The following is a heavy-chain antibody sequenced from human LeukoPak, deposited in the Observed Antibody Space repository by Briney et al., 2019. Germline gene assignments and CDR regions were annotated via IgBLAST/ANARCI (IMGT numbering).Heavy chain of an antibody. Sequence: GTLSLTCAVSGGSISSNNWWSWVRQPPGKGLEWLGEIYHSGSTNYNPSLKSRVTISLDKSKNQFSLKLSSVTAADTAVYFCAGRSKAENYYDSSGYVDYWGQGTLVTVSS. CDR3: AGRSKAENYYDSSGYVDY. D-gene: IGHD3-22*01. V-gene: IGHV4-4*01. J-gene: IGHJ4*02. CDR2: IYHSGST. CDR1: GGSISSNNW.